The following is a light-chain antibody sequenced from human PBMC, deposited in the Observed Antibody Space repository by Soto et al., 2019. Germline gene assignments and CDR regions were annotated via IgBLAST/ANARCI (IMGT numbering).Light chain of an antibody. CDR2: DVS. V-gene: IGLV2-14*03. CDR1: SGDVGGYNY. CDR3: SSYTCSSTLV. Sequence: QSALTQPASVSGSPGQSVTISCTGTSGDVGGYNYVSWYQQHPGKAPKLIIYDVSNRPSGVSNRFSGSRSGNTASLTISGLQAEDEYDYYCSSYTCSSTLVFGGGTQVTVL. J-gene: IGLJ2*01.